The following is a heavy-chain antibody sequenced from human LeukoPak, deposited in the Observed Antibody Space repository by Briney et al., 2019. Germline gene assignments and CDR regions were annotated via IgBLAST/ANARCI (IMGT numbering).Heavy chain of an antibody. V-gene: IGHV3-53*01. CDR3: AKDIVPLSGRFLVVPACAFDI. CDR2: IYSGGST. J-gene: IGHJ3*02. D-gene: IGHD2-2*01. Sequence: PGGSLRLSCVASGFTVSSNYMSWVRQAPGKGLEWVSIIYSGGSTYYADSVKGRFTISRDNSKNTLYLQMNSLRAEDTAVYYCAKDIVPLSGRFLVVPACAFDIWGQGTMVTVSS. CDR1: GFTVSSNY.